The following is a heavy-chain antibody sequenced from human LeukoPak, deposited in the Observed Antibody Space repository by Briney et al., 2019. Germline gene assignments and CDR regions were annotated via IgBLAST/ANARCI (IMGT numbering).Heavy chain of an antibody. V-gene: IGHV4-59*12. CDR2: IYYRGAT. Sequence: SETLSLTCTVSGGSINDYYWNWLRQPPGKGLEWIGFIYYRGATNNNPSLKSRVTISVDTSKNQFSLKLSSVTAADTAVYYCARNYRPYCSGGSCYSAFDYWGQGTLVTVSS. J-gene: IGHJ4*02. CDR3: ARNYRPYCSGGSCYSAFDY. D-gene: IGHD2-15*01. CDR1: GGSINDYY.